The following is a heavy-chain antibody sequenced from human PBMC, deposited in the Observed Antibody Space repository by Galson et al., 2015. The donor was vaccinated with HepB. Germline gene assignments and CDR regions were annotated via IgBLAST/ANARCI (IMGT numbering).Heavy chain of an antibody. Sequence: WGWIRQPPGKGLEWIGNIYHTGSTYYSPSLKSRVTISVDTSKNQFSLKLSSVTAADTAVYYCARDEVAGATDYWGQGTPVTVSS. CDR2: IYHTGST. CDR3: ARDEVAGATDY. D-gene: IGHD5-12*01. J-gene: IGHJ4*02. V-gene: IGHV4-38-2*02.